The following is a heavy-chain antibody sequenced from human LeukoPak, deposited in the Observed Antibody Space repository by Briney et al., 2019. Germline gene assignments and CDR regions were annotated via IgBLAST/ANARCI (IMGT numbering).Heavy chain of an antibody. J-gene: IGHJ3*02. D-gene: IGHD1-26*01. CDR1: GGSISSGGYY. CDR2: IYYSGST. Sequence: SSETLSLTCTVSGGSISSGGYYWSWIRQHPGKGLEWIGYIYYSGSTYYNPSLKSRVTISVDTSKNQFSLKLSSVTAEDTAVYYCARDTSGWELLGNDAFDIWGQGTMVTVSS. CDR3: ARDTSGWELLGNDAFDI. V-gene: IGHV4-31*03.